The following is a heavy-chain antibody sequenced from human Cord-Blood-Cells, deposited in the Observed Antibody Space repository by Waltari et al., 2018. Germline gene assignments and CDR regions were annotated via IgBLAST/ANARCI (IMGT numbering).Heavy chain of an antibody. V-gene: IGHV4-59*01. CDR2: IYYSGST. Sequence: QVQLQESGPGLVKPSETLSLTCTVSGGSISSYYWSWIRQPPGKGLEWIGYIYYSGSTNYNPSLKSRVTISVDTSKNQFSLKLSSVTAADTAVYYCAREEHSSSWYAFDIWGKGTMVTVSS. J-gene: IGHJ3*02. CDR3: AREEHSSSWYAFDI. D-gene: IGHD6-13*01. CDR1: GGSISSYY.